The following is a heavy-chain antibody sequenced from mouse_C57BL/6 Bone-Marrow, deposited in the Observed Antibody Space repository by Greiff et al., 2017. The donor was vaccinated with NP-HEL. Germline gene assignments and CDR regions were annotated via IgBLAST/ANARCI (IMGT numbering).Heavy chain of an antibody. V-gene: IGHV1-64*01. D-gene: IGHD1-1*01. CDR2: IHPNSGST. CDR3: ARSAFITTVVAPGYWYFDV. CDR1: GYTFTSYW. J-gene: IGHJ1*03. Sequence: QVQLQQPGAELVKPGASVKLSCKASGYTFTSYWMHWVKQRPGQGLEWIGMIHPNSGSTNYNEKFKSKATLTVDKSSSTAYMQLSSLTSEDSAVYYCARSAFITTVVAPGYWYFDVWGTGTTVTVSS.